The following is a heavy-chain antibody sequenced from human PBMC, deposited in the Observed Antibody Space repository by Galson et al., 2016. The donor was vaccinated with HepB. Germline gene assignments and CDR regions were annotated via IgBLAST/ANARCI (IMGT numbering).Heavy chain of an antibody. V-gene: IGHV3-23*01. CDR2: IRGSGGDT. J-gene: IGHJ4*02. CDR1: GFTFSNYA. CDR3: AKDLLAVTD. D-gene: IGHD6-19*01. Sequence: SLRLSCAASGFTFSNYAMSWVRQAPGRGLEWVSGIRGSGGDTYYADSVKGRFTISRDNSKNMVYLQMNSLRVDDTAVYYCAKDLLAVTDWGQGTLVTVSS.